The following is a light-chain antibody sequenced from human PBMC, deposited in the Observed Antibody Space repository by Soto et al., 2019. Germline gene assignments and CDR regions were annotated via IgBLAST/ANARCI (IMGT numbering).Light chain of an antibody. J-gene: IGLJ3*02. CDR2: ANS. Sequence: QSVLTRPPSVSGAPGQRVTISCTGSSSKIGAGYDVHWYQQLPGTAPKLLIYANSHRPSGVPDRFSGSKSGTSASLAITGLQAEDEADYYCQSYDNSLSGRVFGGGTKLTVL. CDR1: SSKIGAGYD. CDR3: QSYDNSLSGRV. V-gene: IGLV1-40*01.